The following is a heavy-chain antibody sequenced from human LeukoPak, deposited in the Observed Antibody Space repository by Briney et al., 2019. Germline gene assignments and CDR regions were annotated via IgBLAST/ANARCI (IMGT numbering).Heavy chain of an antibody. V-gene: IGHV1-69*13. CDR3: AREAHSSTSSFES. CDR1: GGTFSSYV. J-gene: IGHJ4*02. D-gene: IGHD2-2*01. Sequence: VASVKVSFKASGGTFSSYVISWVRQAPGQGLEWMGGIIPKFGTANYAQKFQGRVTITADESTSTAYMELSSLRSEDTAVYYCAREAHSSTSSFESWGQGTLVTVSS. CDR2: IIPKFGTA.